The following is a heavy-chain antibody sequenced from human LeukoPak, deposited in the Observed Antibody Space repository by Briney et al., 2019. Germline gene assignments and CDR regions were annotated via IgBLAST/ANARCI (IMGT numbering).Heavy chain of an antibody. CDR2: LSGSKGNT. D-gene: IGHD3-22*01. Sequence: GGSLRLSCAASGFTFSSYGMNWVRQAPGKGLEWVSALSGSKGNTYYADSVKGRFTISRDNSKNTLSLQMNSLRAEDAAVYYCAHRLNYYDRSGYAWGLDVWGQGTTVTVSS. CDR3: AHRLNYYDRSGYAWGLDV. CDR1: GFTFSSYG. J-gene: IGHJ6*02. V-gene: IGHV3-23*01.